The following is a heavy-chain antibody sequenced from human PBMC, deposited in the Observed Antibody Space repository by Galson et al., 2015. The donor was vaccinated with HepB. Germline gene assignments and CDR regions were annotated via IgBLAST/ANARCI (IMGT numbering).Heavy chain of an antibody. V-gene: IGHV3-7*03. Sequence: SLRLSCAASGFTFSSYWMSWVRQAPGKRLEWVANIKQDGSEKYYVDSVKGRFTISRDNAKNSLYLQMNSLRAEDTAVYYCARERYYYGSGQPDGMDVWGQGTTVTVSS. D-gene: IGHD3-10*01. CDR3: ARERYYYGSGQPDGMDV. CDR1: GFTFSSYW. CDR2: IKQDGSEK. J-gene: IGHJ6*02.